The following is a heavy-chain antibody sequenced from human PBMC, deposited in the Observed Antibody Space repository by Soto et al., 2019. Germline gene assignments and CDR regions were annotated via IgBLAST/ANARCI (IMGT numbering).Heavy chain of an antibody. Sequence: QVQLVQSGAEVKKPGAPVKVPCKASGYTFTSYGISWVRQAPGQGLEWMGWISAYNGNTNYAQKLQGRVTMTTDTSTSTAYMELRSLRSDDTAVYYCARDKGYCSGGSCPGWFDPWGQGTLVTVSS. CDR3: ARDKGYCSGGSCPGWFDP. J-gene: IGHJ5*02. CDR1: GYTFTSYG. CDR2: ISAYNGNT. V-gene: IGHV1-18*01. D-gene: IGHD2-15*01.